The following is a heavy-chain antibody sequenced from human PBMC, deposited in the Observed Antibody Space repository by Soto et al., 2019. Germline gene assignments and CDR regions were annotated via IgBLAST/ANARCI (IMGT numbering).Heavy chain of an antibody. CDR3: ARGYCSSSSCYEFDH. J-gene: IGHJ4*02. CDR2: IIYSGST. D-gene: IGHD2-2*01. V-gene: IGHV4-39*07. CDR1: GASISSYNY. Sequence: SETLSLTCNVSGASISSYNYWGWFRQPPGKGLEWIGSIIYSGSTNYNPSLKGRVTISLDTPKKQFSLKVTSVTAADTAMYYCARGYCSSSSCYEFDHWGQGSLVTVSS.